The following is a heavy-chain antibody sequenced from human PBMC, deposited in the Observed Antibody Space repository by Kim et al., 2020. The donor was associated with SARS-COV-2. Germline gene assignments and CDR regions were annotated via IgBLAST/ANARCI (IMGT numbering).Heavy chain of an antibody. Sequence: ADSGKGRFTISRDNAKNSLYLQMNSLRAEDTALYHCARDAAADTYNWFDPWGQGTLVTVSS. D-gene: IGHD6-13*01. V-gene: IGHV3-20*01. J-gene: IGHJ5*02. CDR3: ARDAAADTYNWFDP.